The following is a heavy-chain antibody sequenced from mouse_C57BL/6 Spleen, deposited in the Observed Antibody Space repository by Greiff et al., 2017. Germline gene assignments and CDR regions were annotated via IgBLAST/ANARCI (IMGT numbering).Heavy chain of an antibody. J-gene: IGHJ2*01. CDR1: GFTFSDYG. V-gene: IGHV5-17*01. D-gene: IGHD2-4*01. CDR2: ISNGSSII. Sequence: EVKLMESGGGLVQPGGSLKLSCAASGFTFSDYGMYWVRQAPEKGLEWVAYISNGSSIIYYADTVKGRFTISRDNAKNTRFLQMTSLRSEYTAMYYCAMGINVGLDDWGKGTTLTVSA. CDR3: AMGINVGLDD.